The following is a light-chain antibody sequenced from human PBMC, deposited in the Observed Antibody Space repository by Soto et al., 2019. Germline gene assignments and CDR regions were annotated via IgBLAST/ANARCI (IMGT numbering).Light chain of an antibody. J-gene: IGLJ2*01. V-gene: IGLV2-14*01. CDR2: DVS. Sequence: QSVLTQPASVSGSPGQSITISCTGTSSDVGGYNYVSWYQQHPGKAPKLMIYDVSNRPSGVSNRFSGSKSGNTASLTISGLQAEDEADYYCSSYTSSRGGVFGGGTKLTVL. CDR1: SSDVGGYNY. CDR3: SSYTSSRGGV.